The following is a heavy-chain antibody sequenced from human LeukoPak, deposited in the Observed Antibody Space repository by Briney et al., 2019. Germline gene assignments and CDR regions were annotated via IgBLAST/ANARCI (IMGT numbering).Heavy chain of an antibody. J-gene: IGHJ4*02. Sequence: GGSLRLSCAASGFTFSDYYMSWIRQAPGKGLEWVSYISSSGSTIYYADSVKGRFTISRDNAKNSLYLQMNSLRAEDTAVYYCAKEAAAGDFDYWGQGTLVTVSS. D-gene: IGHD6-13*01. V-gene: IGHV3-11*01. CDR1: GFTFSDYY. CDR2: ISSSGSTI. CDR3: AKEAAAGDFDY.